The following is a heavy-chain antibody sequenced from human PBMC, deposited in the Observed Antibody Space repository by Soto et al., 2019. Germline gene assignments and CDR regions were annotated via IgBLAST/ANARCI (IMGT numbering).Heavy chain of an antibody. CDR2: IKSKTDGGTT. Sequence: GGSLRLSCAASCFTFSNAWMNWVRQAPGKGLEWVGRIKSKTDGGTTDYAAPVKGRFTISRDDSKNTLYLQMNSLKTEDTAVYYCTTDQAMIVVVTPWGQGTLVTVSS. V-gene: IGHV3-15*07. D-gene: IGHD3-22*01. J-gene: IGHJ4*02. CDR1: CFTFSNAW. CDR3: TTDQAMIVVVTP.